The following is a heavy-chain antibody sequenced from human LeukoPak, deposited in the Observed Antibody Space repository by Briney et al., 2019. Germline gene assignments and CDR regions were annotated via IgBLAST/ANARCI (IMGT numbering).Heavy chain of an antibody. D-gene: IGHD1-26*01. CDR3: TRAAVGATGGYYGMDV. J-gene: IGHJ6*02. CDR2: IYSDGRT. V-gene: IGHV3-66*01. CDR1: GFAVSSNY. Sequence: GGSLRLSCAVSGFAVSSNYMTWVRQAPGKGLEWVSLIYSDGRTYYADSVKGRFTISRDNSKNNLYLQMNSLRAEDTAVYYCTRAAVGATGGYYGMDVWGQGTTVTVSS.